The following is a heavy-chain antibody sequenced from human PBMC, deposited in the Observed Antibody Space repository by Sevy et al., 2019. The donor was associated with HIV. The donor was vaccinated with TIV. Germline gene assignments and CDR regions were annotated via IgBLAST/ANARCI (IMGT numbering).Heavy chain of an antibody. D-gene: IGHD3-16*01. CDR3: ATSGGET. Sequence: GSLRLSCAASGFTFSSYWMNWIRQAPGKGLEWVANIKQDGSEKYYVESVKGRFTISRDNAKNSLYPEMNTLGAEDTAVYYCATSGGETWGQGTLVTVSS. CDR2: IKQDGSEK. CDR1: GFTFSSYW. J-gene: IGHJ5*02. V-gene: IGHV3-7*01.